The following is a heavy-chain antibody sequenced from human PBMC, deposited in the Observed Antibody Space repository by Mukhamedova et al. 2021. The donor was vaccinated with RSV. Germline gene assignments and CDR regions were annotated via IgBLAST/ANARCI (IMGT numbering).Heavy chain of an antibody. CDR3: ARSPGALTISEYFQS. D-gene: IGHD4/OR15-4a*01. Sequence: GKGLEWIGRMYTTGSTKYNPSLESRAIISADTSKNQFSLKLSSVTAADTAVYYCARSPGALTISEYFQSWGQGTMVTVSS. J-gene: IGHJ1*01. V-gene: IGHV4-61*02. CDR2: MYTTGST.